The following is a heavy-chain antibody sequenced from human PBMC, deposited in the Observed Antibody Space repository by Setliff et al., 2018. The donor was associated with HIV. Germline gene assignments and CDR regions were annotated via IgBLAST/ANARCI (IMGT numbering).Heavy chain of an antibody. CDR2: MYISGST. J-gene: IGHJ4*02. CDR3: GRAPDY. Sequence: SETLSLTCTVSGGSISSYYWSWIRQPPGKGLEWIGHMYISGSTTYNPSLKSRVTLSVDTSRNQFSLNLSSVTAADTAVYYCGRAPDYWGQGTLVTVSS. CDR1: GGSISSYY. V-gene: IGHV4-4*08.